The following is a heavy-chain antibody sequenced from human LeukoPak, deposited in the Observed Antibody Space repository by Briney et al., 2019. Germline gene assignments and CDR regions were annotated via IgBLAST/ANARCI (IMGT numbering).Heavy chain of an antibody. D-gene: IGHD3-10*01. J-gene: IGHJ6*03. CDR1: GGSMSSYY. Sequence: SETLSLTCTVSGGSMSSYYWSWIRQPPGKGLEWIAYIYYSGTTNYNPSLKSRVTISVDTSKNQFSLKLSSVTAADTAVYYCARQGTMVRGVRGYYYYMDVWGKGTTVTVSS. CDR3: ARQGTMVRGVRGYYYYMDV. V-gene: IGHV4-59*08. CDR2: IYYSGTT.